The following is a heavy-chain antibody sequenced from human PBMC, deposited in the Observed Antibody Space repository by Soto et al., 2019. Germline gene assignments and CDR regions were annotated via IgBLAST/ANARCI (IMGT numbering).Heavy chain of an antibody. CDR1: GGSISVTGQF. J-gene: IGHJ4*02. CDR3: ARQVGSGQWLFEY. V-gene: IGHV4-39*01. Sequence: QLQLQESGPGLVRPSETLSLTCALSGGSISVTGQFWAWIRQSPGKGLEWMGSIYYSGKTYYNSSLRGRISIADDTSKNQFSLKLTSVTAADTAVYYCARQVGSGQWLFEYWGQGALVTVSS. CDR2: IYYSGKT. D-gene: IGHD6-19*01.